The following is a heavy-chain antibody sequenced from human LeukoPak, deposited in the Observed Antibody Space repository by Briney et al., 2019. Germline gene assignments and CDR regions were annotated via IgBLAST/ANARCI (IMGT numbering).Heavy chain of an antibody. Sequence: GASVKVSCKASGYTFTSYYMHWVRQAPGQGLEWMGIINPSGGSTSYAQKFQGRVTMTRDMSTSTVYMELSSLRSEDTAVYYCARDSCGGGGCHFWYFDLWGRGTLVTVSS. CDR1: GYTFTSYY. J-gene: IGHJ2*01. V-gene: IGHV1-46*01. CDR3: ARDSCGGGGCHFWYFDL. CDR2: INPSGGST. D-gene: IGHD6-19*01.